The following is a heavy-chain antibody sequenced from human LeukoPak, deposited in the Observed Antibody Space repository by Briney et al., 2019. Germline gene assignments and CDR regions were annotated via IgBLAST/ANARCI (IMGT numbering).Heavy chain of an antibody. D-gene: IGHD3-22*01. CDR1: GFTFSSYG. CDR2: ISYDGSNK. Sequence: HPGRSLRLSCAASGFTFSSYGMHWVRQAPGKGLEWVAVISYDGSNKYYADSVKGRFTISRDNSKNTLYLQMNSLRAEDTAVYYCAKGRTYYYDSSGYYHAEYFQHCGQGTLVTVSS. CDR3: AKGRTYYYDSSGYYHAEYFQH. J-gene: IGHJ1*01. V-gene: IGHV3-30*18.